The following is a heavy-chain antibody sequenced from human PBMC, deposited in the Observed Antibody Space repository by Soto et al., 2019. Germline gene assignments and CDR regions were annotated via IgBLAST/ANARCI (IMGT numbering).Heavy chain of an antibody. V-gene: IGHV3-21*01. CDR3: ARRASAAGTPYYSFLDV. Sequence: EVQLVESGGGLVKPGGSLRLSCAASGFTFSSYSMNWVRQAPGKGLEWVSSISSISTYIYYADSVKGRFTISRDNAKNSLYLQMDSLRAEDTGMYFCARRASAAGTPYYSFLDVWGKGTTVTVSS. CDR1: GFTFSSYS. J-gene: IGHJ6*03. D-gene: IGHD6-13*01. CDR2: ISSISTYI.